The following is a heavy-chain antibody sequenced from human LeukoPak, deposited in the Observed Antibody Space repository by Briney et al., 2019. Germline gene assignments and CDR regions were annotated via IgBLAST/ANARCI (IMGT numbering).Heavy chain of an antibody. CDR3: VRVKREDYGSGSQYAFDI. CDR2: IYTSGST. D-gene: IGHD3-10*01. Sequence: SETLCLTCTVSGGSISSYYWSWIRQPAGKGLEWIGRIYTSGSTNYNPSLKSRGTISVDTSNNQFSLKLSSVTAAGPSVYYCVRVKREDYGSGSQYAFDICGQGTRVIVSS. J-gene: IGHJ3*02. V-gene: IGHV4-4*07. CDR1: GGSISSYY.